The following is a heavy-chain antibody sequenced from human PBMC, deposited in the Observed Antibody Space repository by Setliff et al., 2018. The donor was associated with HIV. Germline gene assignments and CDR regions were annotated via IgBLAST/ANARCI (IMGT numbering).Heavy chain of an antibody. CDR1: GGSISSGGFY. Sequence: PSETLSLTCTVTGGSISSGGFYWTWIRQHPGKGLEWIGYIYNTGSTYHSPSLESRVTISIDTSKNQFYLKLSSVTAADAAVYYGGGGESTEDYGSGGYGPTFPPPLIYWGQGTLVTVSS. D-gene: IGHD3-10*01. CDR3: GGGESTEDYGSGGYGPTFPPPLIY. V-gene: IGHV4-31*03. CDR2: IYNTGST. J-gene: IGHJ4*02.